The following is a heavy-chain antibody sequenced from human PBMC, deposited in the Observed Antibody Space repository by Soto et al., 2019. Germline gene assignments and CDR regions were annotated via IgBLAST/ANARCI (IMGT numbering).Heavy chain of an antibody. J-gene: IGHJ3*01. D-gene: IGHD1-1*01. CDR1: GFTFDDYA. V-gene: IGHV3-23*01. Sequence: VQLSQSGGGLVRPGGSLRLSCAGSGFTFDDYAINWVRQAPGKGLEWVSGISGSGNQIDYTDSVEGRFIISRDDSKNTVFLQMNGLSAEDTAVYFCAKNQDWTRPDPGAFDVWGQGTTVTVTS. CDR3: AKNQDWTRPDPGAFDV. CDR2: ISGSGNQI.